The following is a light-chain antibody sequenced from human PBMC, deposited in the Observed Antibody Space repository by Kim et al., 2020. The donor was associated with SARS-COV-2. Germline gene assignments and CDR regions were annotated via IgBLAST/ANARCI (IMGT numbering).Light chain of an antibody. CDR3: QQYDSLPDT. V-gene: IGKV3D-20*01. J-gene: IGKJ5*01. CDR2: DES. Sequence: IVLTQSPGTLSLSPGDRATLSCGASQTVNNSYLAWYQQRPALAPSLLIYDESRRAAGIPDRFSGSGSGTDFTLTISRLEPEDFAVYYCQQYDSLPDTFGQGTPVEI. CDR1: QTVNNSY.